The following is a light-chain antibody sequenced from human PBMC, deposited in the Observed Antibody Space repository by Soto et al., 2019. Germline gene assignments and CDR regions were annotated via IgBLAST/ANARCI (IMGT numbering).Light chain of an antibody. CDR2: EVN. CDR3: SLYASNGSIF. V-gene: IGLV2-18*01. Sequence: QRELTKPPSVSGSPGQSVTISCTGTTTDFANYNSVSWYQQAPGTAPKVIIYEVNNRPSGTPDRFSGSTSGNTASLTISGLQAEEETDYYCSLYASNGSIFFGTGTKVTV. J-gene: IGLJ1*01. CDR1: TTDFANYNS.